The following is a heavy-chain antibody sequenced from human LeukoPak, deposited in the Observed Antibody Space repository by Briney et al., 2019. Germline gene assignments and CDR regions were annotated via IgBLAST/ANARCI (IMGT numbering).Heavy chain of an antibody. D-gene: IGHD4-17*01. CDR1: GFTFSSYS. CDR2: ISSSGDRT. Sequence: GGSLRLSCAASGFTFSSYSMSWVRQAPGKGLEWVSGISSSGDRTYYADSVKGRFTISRDNAKNSLYLQMNSLRAEDTAVYYCARDYSTVTTFFDYWGQGTLVTVSS. J-gene: IGHJ4*02. V-gene: IGHV3-48*01. CDR3: ARDYSTVTTFFDY.